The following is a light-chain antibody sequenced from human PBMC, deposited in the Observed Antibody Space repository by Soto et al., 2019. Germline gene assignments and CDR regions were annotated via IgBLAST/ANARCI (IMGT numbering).Light chain of an antibody. CDR3: GSYTTSNTMI. Sequence: QSALTQPASVSGSPGQSITISCAGTSSDVGAYNYVSWFQQHPGKVPKLIIYDVSDRPSGVSDRFSGSKSGNTASLTISGLQADDEADYYCGSYTTSNTMIFGGGTQLTVL. J-gene: IGLJ2*01. CDR1: SSDVGAYNY. CDR2: DVS. V-gene: IGLV2-14*01.